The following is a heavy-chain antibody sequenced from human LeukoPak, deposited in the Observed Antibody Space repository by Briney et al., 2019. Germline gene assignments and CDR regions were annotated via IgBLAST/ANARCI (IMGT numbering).Heavy chain of an antibody. V-gene: IGHV5-10-1*01. CDR2: IDPSDSYT. J-gene: IGHJ6*04. CDR1: GYSFTSYW. CDR3: ARAYSGYDPYYYYYGMDV. Sequence: GESLKISCKGSGYSFTSYWISWVRQMPGKGLEWMGRIDPSDSYTNYSPSFQGHVTISADKSISTAYLQWSSLKASDTAMYYCARAYSGYDPYYYYYGMDVWGKGTTVTVSS. D-gene: IGHD5-12*01.